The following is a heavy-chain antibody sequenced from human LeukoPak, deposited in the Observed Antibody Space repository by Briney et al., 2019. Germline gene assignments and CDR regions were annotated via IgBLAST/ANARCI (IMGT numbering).Heavy chain of an antibody. CDR1: GGSISSGSYY. J-gene: IGHJ4*02. Sequence: SQTLSLTCNVSGGSISSGSYYWIWIRQPAGKGLEWIGHIYTSGSTKYNPSLKSRVTISVDTSKNQFSLKLSSVTAADTAVYYCARYYCTSTTCYYFDYWGQGTLVTVSS. D-gene: IGHD2-2*01. CDR3: ARYYCTSTTCYYFDY. CDR2: IYTSGST. V-gene: IGHV4-61*09.